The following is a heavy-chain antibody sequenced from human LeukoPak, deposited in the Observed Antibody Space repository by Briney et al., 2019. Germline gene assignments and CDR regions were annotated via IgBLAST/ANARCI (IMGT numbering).Heavy chain of an antibody. Sequence: SETLSLTCTVSGGSISSYYWSWTRQPPGKGLEWIGYIYTSGSTNYNPSLKSRVTISVDTSKNQFSLKLSSVTAADTAVYYCARQGWLFYMDVWGKGTTVTVSS. D-gene: IGHD2-15*01. CDR2: IYTSGST. V-gene: IGHV4-4*09. J-gene: IGHJ6*03. CDR3: ARQGWLFYMDV. CDR1: GGSISSYY.